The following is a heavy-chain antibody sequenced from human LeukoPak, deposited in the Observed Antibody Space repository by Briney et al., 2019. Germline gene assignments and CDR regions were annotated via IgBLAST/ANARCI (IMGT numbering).Heavy chain of an antibody. Sequence: SETLSLTCTVSGGSISSYYWTWIRQSAGKGLEWIGRINTSGSTNYNPSLRSRVTMSVNTSKNQFSLNLTSVTAADTAVYYCARIAGYYYGSGSYATKNWFDPWGQGTLVTVSS. CDR2: INTSGST. V-gene: IGHV4-4*07. D-gene: IGHD3-10*01. CDR3: ARIAGYYYGSGSYATKNWFDP. CDR1: GGSISSYY. J-gene: IGHJ5*02.